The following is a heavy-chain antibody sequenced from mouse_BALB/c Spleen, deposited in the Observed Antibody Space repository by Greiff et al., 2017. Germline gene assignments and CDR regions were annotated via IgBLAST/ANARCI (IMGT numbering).Heavy chain of an antibody. CDR3: ARGGNYAMDY. Sequence: VMLVESGPGLVAPSQSLSITCTVSGFSLTSYGVHWVRQPPGKGLEWLGVIWAGGSTNYNSALMSRLSISKDYSKSQVFLKMNCLQTDDTAMYYCARGGNYAMDYWGQGTSVTVSS. CDR1: GFSLTSYG. J-gene: IGHJ4*01. CDR2: IWAGGST. V-gene: IGHV2-9*02.